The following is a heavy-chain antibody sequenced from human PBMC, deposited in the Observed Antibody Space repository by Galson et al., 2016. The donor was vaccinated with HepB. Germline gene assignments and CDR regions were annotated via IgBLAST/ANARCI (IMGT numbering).Heavy chain of an antibody. V-gene: IGHV3-33*01. CDR1: GFTFDTYG. D-gene: IGHD1-1*01. CDR3: AGDRGQGSQLDS. Sequence: SLRLSCAVSGFTFDTYGIHWVRQAPGKRLQWVAVVWNAGDIHSYVDSVKGRFTISRDKSKNMVFLHMDSLRVDDTALYYCAGDRGQGSQLDSWGQGTLVGVSS. J-gene: IGHJ1*01. CDR2: VWNAGDIH.